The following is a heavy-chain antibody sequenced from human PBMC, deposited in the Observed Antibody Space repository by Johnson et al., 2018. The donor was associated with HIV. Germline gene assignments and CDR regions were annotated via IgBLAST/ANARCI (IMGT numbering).Heavy chain of an antibody. V-gene: IGHV3-23*04. Sequence: VQLVESGGGLIQPGGSLRLSCAASGFTVSSNYMSWVRRAPGKGLEWVAAISGSGGRTYYADSVKGRFTIARDNSKNTLYLQMNSLRAEDTAVYYCAKDGERAVAAAFDIWGQGTMVTVSS. CDR1: GFTVSSNY. D-gene: IGHD6-19*01. CDR2: ISGSGGRT. J-gene: IGHJ3*02. CDR3: AKDGERAVAAAFDI.